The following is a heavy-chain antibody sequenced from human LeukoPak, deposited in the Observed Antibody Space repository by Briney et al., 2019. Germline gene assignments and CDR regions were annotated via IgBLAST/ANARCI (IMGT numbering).Heavy chain of an antibody. V-gene: IGHV3-21*01. CDR3: ARQELGATDY. Sequence: PGGSLRLSCAASGFTFSSYSMNWVRQAPGKWLEWVSSISSSSSYIYYADSVKGRFTISRDNAKNSLYLQMNSLRAEDTAVYYCARQELGATDYWGQGTLVTVSS. D-gene: IGHD1-26*01. CDR2: ISSSSSYI. J-gene: IGHJ4*02. CDR1: GFTFSSYS.